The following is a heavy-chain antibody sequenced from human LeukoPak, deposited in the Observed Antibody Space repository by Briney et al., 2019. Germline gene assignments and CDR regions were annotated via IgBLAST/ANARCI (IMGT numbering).Heavy chain of an antibody. J-gene: IGHJ4*02. CDR3: ARYYSHTSDRSEGGLDQ. CDR1: GFTFRTFG. Sequence: PGGSLRLSCAASGFTFRTFGMHWVRQAPGKGPEWVAVIWFDGSKEYYKDFAKGRFTNSRDNSKNTVYLQMNSLRAEDTAVYYCARYYSHTSDRSEGGLDQWGQGTLVTVSS. D-gene: IGHD3-16*01. CDR2: IWFDGSKE. V-gene: IGHV3-33*03.